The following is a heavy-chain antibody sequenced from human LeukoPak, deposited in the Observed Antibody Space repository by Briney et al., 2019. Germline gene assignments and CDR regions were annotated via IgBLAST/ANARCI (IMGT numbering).Heavy chain of an antibody. D-gene: IGHD6-13*01. CDR1: GYSFTSYW. CDR2: TYPGDSDT. Sequence: GESLKISCKGSGYSFTSYWIGWVGQLPGKGLEWMGITYPGDSDTRYSPSFQGQVTISADKSISTTYLQWSSLKASDTAMYYCARADSSSHNWFHPWGQGTLVTVSS. CDR3: ARADSSSHNWFHP. V-gene: IGHV5-51*01. J-gene: IGHJ5*02.